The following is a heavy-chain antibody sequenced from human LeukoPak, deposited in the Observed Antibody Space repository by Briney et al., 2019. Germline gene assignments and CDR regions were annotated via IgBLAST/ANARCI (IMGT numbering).Heavy chain of an antibody. V-gene: IGHV3-7*05. CDR2: IKKEGSET. CDR3: TGGAGWLTDY. Sequence: GGSLRLSCTASGFSISSYWMNWVRQAPGKGLEWVANIKKEGSETKYEDSLRGRFTISRDNAKNSVYLQMNSLRAEDTAVYYCTGGAGWLTDYWGQGTLVTVSS. D-gene: IGHD6-19*01. J-gene: IGHJ4*02. CDR1: GFSISSYW.